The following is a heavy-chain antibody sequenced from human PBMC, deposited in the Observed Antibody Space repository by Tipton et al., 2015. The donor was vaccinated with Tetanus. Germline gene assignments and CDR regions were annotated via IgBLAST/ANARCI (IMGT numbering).Heavy chain of an antibody. CDR2: ISGSGGST. V-gene: IGHV3-23*01. CDR3: AKERIGAARLADY. D-gene: IGHD6-6*01. Sequence: SLRLSCAASGFTFSSYAMSWVRPAPGKGLEWVSAISGSGGSTYYADSVKGRFTISRDNSKNTRYLQMNSLRAEDTAVYYSAKERIGAARLADYWGQGTLVTVSS. J-gene: IGHJ4*02. CDR1: GFTFSSYA.